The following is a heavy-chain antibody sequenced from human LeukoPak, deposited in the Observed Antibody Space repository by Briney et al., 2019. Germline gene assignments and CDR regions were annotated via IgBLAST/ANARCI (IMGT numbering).Heavy chain of an antibody. CDR2: ISSSSSYK. D-gene: IGHD2-15*01. CDR1: GFTFSSYS. CDR3: ARASSSLPDY. Sequence: GGSLRLSCAASGFTFSSYSMNWFRQAPGKGLEWVSSISSSSSYKYYEDSVKGRFTISRDNAKNSLYLQMNSLRAEDTAVYYCARASSSLPDYWGQGTLVTVSS. J-gene: IGHJ4*02. V-gene: IGHV3-21*01.